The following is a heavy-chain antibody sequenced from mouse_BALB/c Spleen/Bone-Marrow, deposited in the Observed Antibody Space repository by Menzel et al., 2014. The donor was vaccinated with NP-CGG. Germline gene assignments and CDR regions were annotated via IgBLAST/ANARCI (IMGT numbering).Heavy chain of an antibody. Sequence: VKLQESGPGLVAPSQSLSITCTVSGFSLTGYGVNWVRQPPGKGLEWLGMIWGDGSTDYNSALKSRLSISKDNSKRQVFLKMNSLQTDDTARYYCARGGNYYAMDYWGQGTSVTVSS. J-gene: IGHJ4*01. CDR3: ARGGNYYAMDY. D-gene: IGHD2-1*01. CDR2: IWGDGST. V-gene: IGHV2-6-7*01. CDR1: GFSLTGYG.